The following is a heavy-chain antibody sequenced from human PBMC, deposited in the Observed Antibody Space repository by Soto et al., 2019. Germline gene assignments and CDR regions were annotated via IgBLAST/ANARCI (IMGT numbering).Heavy chain of an antibody. V-gene: IGHV4-59*07. CDR3: ARIFRARAYFDH. CDR1: GGSLSTCY. Sequence: SHTLPARCTGSGGSLSTCYRTWVRQLPGKGLEWIGYIYCSGSTHYNPSLKSRVTISVDTSKNQFSLKLSSVTAADTAVYYCARIFRARAYFDHSG. J-gene: IGHJ4*01. CDR2: IYCSGST.